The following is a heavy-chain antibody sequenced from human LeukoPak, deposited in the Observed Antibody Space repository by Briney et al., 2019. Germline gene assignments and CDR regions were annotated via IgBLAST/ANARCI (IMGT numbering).Heavy chain of an antibody. CDR1: GGTFSSYA. Sequence: EASVKVSCKASGGTFSSYAISWVRQAPRQGLEWMGRIIPILGIANYAQKFQGRVTITADKSTSTAYMELSSLRSEDTAVYYCATDRPIAAAGPGLITNYYYGMDVWGQGTTVTVSS. J-gene: IGHJ6*02. V-gene: IGHV1-69*04. D-gene: IGHD6-13*01. CDR3: ATDRPIAAAGPGLITNYYYGMDV. CDR2: IIPILGIA.